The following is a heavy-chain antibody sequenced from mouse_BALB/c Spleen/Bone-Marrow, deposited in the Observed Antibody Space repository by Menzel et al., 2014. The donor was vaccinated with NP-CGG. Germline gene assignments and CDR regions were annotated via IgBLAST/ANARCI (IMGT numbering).Heavy chain of an antibody. J-gene: IGHJ2*01. CDR3: ARYLGAYFDY. CDR2: IYYSGTI. D-gene: IGHD1-1*01. V-gene: IGHV3-5*02. CDR1: GISITTGNYR. Sequence: EVKLVESGPGLVKPSQTVSLTCTVTGISITTGNYRWSWIRQFPGNKLEWIGYIYYSGTITYNPSLTSRTTITRDTSKNQFFLEMNSLTAEDTATYYCARYLGAYFDYWGQGTTLTVPS.